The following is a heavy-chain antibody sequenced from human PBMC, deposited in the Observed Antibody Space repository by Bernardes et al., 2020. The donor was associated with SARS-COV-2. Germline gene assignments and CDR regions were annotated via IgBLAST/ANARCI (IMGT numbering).Heavy chain of an antibody. CDR3: ATTQGATYYRDSLGYIYFYGLDV. D-gene: IGHD3-22*01. CDR2: ISGSGATT. CDR1: GFTFGTFA. Sequence: GGSLRLSCEASGFTFGTFAMSWVRQAPGKGLEWVSSISGSGATTYYADSVKGRFTISRDNTRNTVFLQLNSLRDEDAATFYCATTQGATYYRDSLGYIYFYGLDVWGQGTTVIVSS. V-gene: IGHV3-23*01. J-gene: IGHJ6*02.